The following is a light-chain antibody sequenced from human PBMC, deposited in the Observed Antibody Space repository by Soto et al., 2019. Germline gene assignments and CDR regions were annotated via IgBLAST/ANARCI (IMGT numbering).Light chain of an antibody. J-gene: IGKJ2*01. CDR1: QGIRND. V-gene: IGKV1-5*03. Sequence: IQMTQSPSSLSASVGDSVTINCRASQGIRNDLGWYQQKPGKAPKLLIYKASSLESGVPSRFSGSGSGTEFTLTISSLQPDDFATYYCQQYNSYSPYTFGQGTKLEIK. CDR3: QQYNSYSPYT. CDR2: KAS.